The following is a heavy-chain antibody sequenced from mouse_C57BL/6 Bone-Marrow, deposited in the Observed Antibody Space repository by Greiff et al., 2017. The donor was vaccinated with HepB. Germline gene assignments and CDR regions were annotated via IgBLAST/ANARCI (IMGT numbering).Heavy chain of an antibody. CDR2: IWTGGGT. CDR1: GFSLTSYA. D-gene: IGHD1-1*01. CDR3: ARNWIYYYGSSQYYFDY. Sequence: QVQLKESGPGLVAPSQRLSITCTVSGFSLTSYAISWVRQPPGKGLEWLGVIWTGGGTNYNSALKSRLSISKDNSKSQVFLKMNSLQTDDTARYYCARNWIYYYGSSQYYFDYWGQGTTLTVSS. V-gene: IGHV2-9-1*01. J-gene: IGHJ2*01.